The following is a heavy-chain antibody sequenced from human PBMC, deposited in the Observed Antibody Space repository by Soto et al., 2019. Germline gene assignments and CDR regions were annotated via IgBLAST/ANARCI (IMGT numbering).Heavy chain of an antibody. V-gene: IGHV3-23*01. CDR3: AKDLLGTAVVGIFDF. CDR1: GFTFSSYA. CDR2: ISASGGTT. J-gene: IGHJ4*02. Sequence: GSLRLSCAASGFTFSSYAMSWVRQAPGKGLEWVSAISASGGTTYYADSVKGRFTISRDNPKSTLYLQLNSLRAEDTAVYYCAKDLLGTAVVGIFDFWGQGTLVTVSS. D-gene: IGHD6-19*01.